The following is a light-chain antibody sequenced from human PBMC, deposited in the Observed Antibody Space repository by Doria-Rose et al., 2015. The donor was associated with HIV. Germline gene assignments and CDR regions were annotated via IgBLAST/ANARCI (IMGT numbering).Light chain of an antibody. CDR2: DGS. CDR1: QSLSRTY. Sequence: TQSPGTLSLSPGERATLSCRASQSLSRTYLAWYQQKPGQAPSLLIYDGSNRATGIPDRFSASGSGTDFTLTINRLEPEDFALYYCHQYGTSWTFGQGTKVEI. J-gene: IGKJ1*01. CDR3: HQYGTSWT. V-gene: IGKV3-20*01.